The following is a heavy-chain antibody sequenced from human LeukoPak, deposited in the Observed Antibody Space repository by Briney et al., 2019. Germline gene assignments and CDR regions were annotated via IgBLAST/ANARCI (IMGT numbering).Heavy chain of an antibody. D-gene: IGHD5-18*01. V-gene: IGHV3-30*18. Sequence: GESLRLSCAASGFTFSSYGMHWVRQAPGKGLEWVAVISYDGSNKYYADSVKGRFTTSRDNSKNTLYLQMNSLRAEDTAVYYCAKDGRDSYGYGRYYYGMDVWGQGTTVTVSS. CDR2: ISYDGSNK. CDR3: AKDGRDSYGYGRYYYGMDV. CDR1: GFTFSSYG. J-gene: IGHJ6*02.